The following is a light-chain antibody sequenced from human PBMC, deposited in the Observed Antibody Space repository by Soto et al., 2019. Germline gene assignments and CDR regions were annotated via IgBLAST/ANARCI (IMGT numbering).Light chain of an antibody. Sequence: DIVVTQSPDTLSVSPGDRATLSCRASQSVSSCLAWYQQKPGQAPRLLMYDASTRATGIPARFSGSGSGTDFTLTISSLEPEDSAVYYCQQRSNWHSITFCQGTRLEIK. CDR1: QSVSSC. J-gene: IGKJ5*01. V-gene: IGKV3-11*01. CDR2: DAS. CDR3: QQRSNWHSIT.